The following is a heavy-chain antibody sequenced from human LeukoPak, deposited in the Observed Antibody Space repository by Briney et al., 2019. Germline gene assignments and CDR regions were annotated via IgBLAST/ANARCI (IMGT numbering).Heavy chain of an antibody. V-gene: IGHV3-7*01. CDR1: RFTFSNYW. D-gene: IGHD2-21*02. J-gene: IGHJ4*02. CDR3: AKWGPHCVGDYCPALDS. CDR2: INQDGSKK. Sequence: GGSLRLSCVASRFTFSNYWVSWVRQAPGKGLEWVANINQDGSKKPYADSMKGRFTLSRDNAKESLYLQLNSLRADDTAVYYCAKWGPHCVGDYCPALDSWGQGTLVTVSS.